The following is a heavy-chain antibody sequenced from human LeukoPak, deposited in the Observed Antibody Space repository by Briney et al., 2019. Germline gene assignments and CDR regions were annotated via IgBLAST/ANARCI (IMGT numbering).Heavy chain of an antibody. CDR3: ARADRLHGGPYLIGP. D-gene: IGHD2-21*01. CDR2: INPNSGGT. CDR1: GYSFTDYY. J-gene: IGHJ5*02. V-gene: IGHV1-2*02. Sequence: ASVKVSCKASGYSFTDYYMHWVRQAPGQGLEWMGWINPNSGGTSAAQKFQGRVTMTRDTSITTVYMEVSWLTSDDTAIYYCARADRLHGGPYLIGPWGQGTLVTVSS.